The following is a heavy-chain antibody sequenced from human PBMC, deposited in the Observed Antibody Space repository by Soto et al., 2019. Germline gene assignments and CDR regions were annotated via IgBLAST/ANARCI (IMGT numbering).Heavy chain of an antibody. V-gene: IGHV1-2*02. CDR2: INPNSGGT. D-gene: IGHD5-12*01. Sequence: ASVKVSCKASGYTFTGYYMHWVRQAPGQGLEWMGWINPNSGGTNYAQKFQGRVTMTRDTSISTAYMELSRLRSDDTAVYYCARDRPPEWLRFYFDYWGQGTLVTVS. CDR1: GYTFTGYY. J-gene: IGHJ4*02. CDR3: ARDRPPEWLRFYFDY.